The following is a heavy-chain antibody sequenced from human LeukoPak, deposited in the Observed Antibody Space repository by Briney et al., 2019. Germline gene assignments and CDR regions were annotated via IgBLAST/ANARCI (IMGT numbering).Heavy chain of an antibody. D-gene: IGHD6-13*01. V-gene: IGHV3-74*01. Sequence: GGSLRLSCAASGFTFSSYWMYWVRQAPAKGLVWVSRINSDGSSTTYGESVKGRFTISRDNAKNTLYLQMNSLRAEDTAVYYCARVTSSRGAIDIWGQGTMVTVSS. CDR2: INSDGSST. CDR3: ARVTSSRGAIDI. J-gene: IGHJ3*02. CDR1: GFTFSSYW.